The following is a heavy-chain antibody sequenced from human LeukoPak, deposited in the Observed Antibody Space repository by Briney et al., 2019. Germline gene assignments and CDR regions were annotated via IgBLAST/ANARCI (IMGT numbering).Heavy chain of an antibody. J-gene: IGHJ4*02. CDR1: GGTFSSYA. CDR2: IIPIFGTA. V-gene: IGHV1-69*05. Sequence: SVKVSCQASGGTFSSYAISWVRQAPGQGLEWMGRIIPIFGTANYAQKFQGRVTITTDESTSTAYMELSSLRSEDTAVYYCARPKHYSSGFDYWGQGTLVTVSS. CDR3: ARPKHYSSGFDY. D-gene: IGHD6-19*01.